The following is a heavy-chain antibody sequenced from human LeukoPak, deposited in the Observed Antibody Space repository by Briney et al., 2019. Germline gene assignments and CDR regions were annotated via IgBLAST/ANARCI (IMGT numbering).Heavy chain of an antibody. CDR3: ARDSGTYSDYYYYMDV. Sequence: SETLSLTCTVSGGSISTYYWSWIRQPPGKGLEWIAYIYYSGSTNYNPSLKSRVTISVDTSKNQFSLKLSSVTAADTAVYYCARDSGTYSDYYYYMDVWGKGTTVTVSS. V-gene: IGHV4-59*01. CDR1: GGSISTYY. J-gene: IGHJ6*03. CDR2: IYYSGST. D-gene: IGHD1-26*01.